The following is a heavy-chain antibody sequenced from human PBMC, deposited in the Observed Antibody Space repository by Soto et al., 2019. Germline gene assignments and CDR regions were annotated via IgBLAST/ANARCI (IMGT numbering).Heavy chain of an antibody. CDR3: ARSALIRTPSRLSTYLDS. V-gene: IGHV4-39*01. CDR2: VYYSGST. J-gene: IGHJ4*02. Sequence: QLQLQESGPGLVKPSETLSLTCIVSGGSLTTTSYYWGWIRQPPGKGLEWIGSVYYSGSTYYNPSLKSRVTISVDMSKTQFSLTLSSVTAAYTAVYYCARSALIRTPSRLSTYLDSWGQGILVTVSS. CDR1: GGSLTTTSYY. D-gene: IGHD2-15*01.